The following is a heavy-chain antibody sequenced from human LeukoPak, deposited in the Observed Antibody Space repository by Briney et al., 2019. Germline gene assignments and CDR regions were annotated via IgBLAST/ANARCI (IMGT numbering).Heavy chain of an antibody. CDR2: INPNSGGT. CDR3: ARDYYYGSGSPILSGFDP. Sequence: ASVKVSCKASGYTFTGYYMHWVRQAPGQGLEWMGWINPNSGGTNYAQKFQGRVTMTRDMSTSTVYMELSSLRSEDTAVYYCARDYYYGSGSPILSGFDPWGQGTLVTVSS. J-gene: IGHJ5*02. CDR1: GYTFTGYY. V-gene: IGHV1-2*02. D-gene: IGHD3-10*01.